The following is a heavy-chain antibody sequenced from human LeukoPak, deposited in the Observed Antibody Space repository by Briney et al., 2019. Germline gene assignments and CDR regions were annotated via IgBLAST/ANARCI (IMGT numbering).Heavy chain of an antibody. CDR2: INHSGST. V-gene: IGHV4-34*01. CDR3: ARRQQNLYYYYYGMDV. D-gene: IGHD6-13*01. Sequence: SETLSLTCAVYGGSFSGYYWSWIRQPPGKGLEWIGEINHSGSTNYNPSLKSRVTISVDTSKNQFSLKLSSVTAADTAVYYCARRQQNLYYYYYGMDVWGQGTTVTVSS. CDR1: GGSFSGYY. J-gene: IGHJ6*02.